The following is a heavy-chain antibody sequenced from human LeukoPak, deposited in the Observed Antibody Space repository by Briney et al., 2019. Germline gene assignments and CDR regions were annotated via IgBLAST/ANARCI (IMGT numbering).Heavy chain of an antibody. CDR2: IYHSGST. V-gene: IGHV4-4*02. D-gene: IGHD5/OR15-5a*01. Sequence: SETLSLTCAVSGGSISSSNWWSWVRQPPGKGLEWTGEIYHSGSTNYNPSLKSRVTISIDKSKNQFSLKLSSVTASATAVVYCARVGLHLMQEGRPDSRGSAFYGPSIVLDNGILAVRGSVWDNWFDPWGQGTLVTVSS. J-gene: IGHJ5*02. CDR1: GGSISSSNW. CDR3: ARVGLHLMQEGRPDSRGSAFYGPSIVLDNGILAVRGSVWDNWFDP.